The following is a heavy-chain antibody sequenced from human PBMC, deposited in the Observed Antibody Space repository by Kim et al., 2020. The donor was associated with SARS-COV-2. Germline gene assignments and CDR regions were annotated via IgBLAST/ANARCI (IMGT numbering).Heavy chain of an antibody. CDR3: AKTAAPGRLRDGVAV. CDR1: GFTFLTYT. V-gene: IGHV3-23*01. D-gene: IGHD1-1*01. CDR2: IGGSGLSI. Sequence: GGSLRLSCTASGFTFLTYTIAWVRQAPGKGLEWVSGIGGSGLSIYYADSVKGRFTISRDNSKNTMYLQLNSLRVEDTAVYYCAKTAAPGRLRDGVAVWGQGTTVTVSS. J-gene: IGHJ6*02.